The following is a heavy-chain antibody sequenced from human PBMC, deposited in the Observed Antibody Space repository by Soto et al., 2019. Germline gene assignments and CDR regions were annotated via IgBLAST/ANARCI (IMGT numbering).Heavy chain of an antibody. CDR2: LSRGGGTT. V-gene: IGHV3-23*01. J-gene: IGHJ3*01. CDR3: AKDGQYRTDGFDV. CDR1: GFTFSSHG. D-gene: IGHD6-6*01. Sequence: AQLLESGGDWAQPGGSLRLSCAASGFTFSSHGMSWVRQAPGKGLEWIAGLSRGGGTTYYADSVKGRFTISRDNSKNTLDLIMNSLKVVDTVLYYCAKDGQYRTDGFDVWGKGTMVTVSS.